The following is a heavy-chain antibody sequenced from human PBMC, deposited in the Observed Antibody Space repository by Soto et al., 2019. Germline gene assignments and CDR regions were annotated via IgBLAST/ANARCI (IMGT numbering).Heavy chain of an antibody. V-gene: IGHV4-59*01. CDR2: IYYSGST. D-gene: IGHD3-22*01. Sequence: SETLSLTCTVSGGSISSYYWSWIRQPPGKGLEWIGYIYYSGSTNYNPSLKSRVTISVDTSKNQFSLKLSSVTAADTAVYYCARVGRRYYDRYAFDIWGQGTMVTVSS. J-gene: IGHJ3*02. CDR3: ARVGRRYYDRYAFDI. CDR1: GGSISSYY.